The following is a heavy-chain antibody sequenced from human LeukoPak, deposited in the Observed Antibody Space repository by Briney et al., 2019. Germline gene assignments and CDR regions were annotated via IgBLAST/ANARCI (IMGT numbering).Heavy chain of an antibody. CDR2: FSYDGSNK. V-gene: IGHV3-30-3*01. Sequence: GGSLRLSCAASGFTFSRSAMHWVRQAPGKGLEWVAIFSYDGSNKFYSDSVRDRFIISRDNSKNTLYLQMNSLRAEDTAVYYCASGRTGYHYFDYWGQGTLVTVSS. J-gene: IGHJ4*02. CDR3: ASGRTGYHYFDY. CDR1: GFTFSRSA. D-gene: IGHD3-9*01.